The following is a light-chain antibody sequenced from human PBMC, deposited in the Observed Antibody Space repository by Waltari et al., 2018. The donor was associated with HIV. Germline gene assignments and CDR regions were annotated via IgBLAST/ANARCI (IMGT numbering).Light chain of an antibody. CDR3: QQYNNWPPTWT. Sequence: EIVVTQSPGTLSVSPGERATLSCRASQSVVVNFAWYQQKPGQAPRLLIYDASTRATGIPARFSGSGSETEFSLTISSLQSEDFAVYYCQQYNNWPPTWTFGQGTKVEIK. J-gene: IGKJ1*01. CDR1: QSVVVN. V-gene: IGKV3-15*01. CDR2: DAS.